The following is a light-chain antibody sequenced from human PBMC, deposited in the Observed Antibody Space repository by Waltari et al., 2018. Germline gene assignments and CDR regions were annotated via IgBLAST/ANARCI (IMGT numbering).Light chain of an antibody. CDR1: QSVSIN. CDR2: SAS. J-gene: IGKJ1*01. Sequence: EVEMTQSPATLSVSPGERVTLSCRASQSVSINLSWYQQKPGQAPRLLMYSASIRAAGVPARFSGSGSGTKFALTISSLQSEDIAVYYCQQHNDWPRTFGQGTKVEI. V-gene: IGKV3-15*01. CDR3: QQHNDWPRT.